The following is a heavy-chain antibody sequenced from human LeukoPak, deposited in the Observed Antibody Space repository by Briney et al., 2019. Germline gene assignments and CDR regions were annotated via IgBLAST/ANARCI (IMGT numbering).Heavy chain of an antibody. Sequence: ASVKVSCKASGYTFTGYYMHWVRQAPGQGLEWMGWISANNGNTNYAQKLQGRVTMTTDTSTSTAYMELRSLRSDDTAVYYCARDRRHRYCSSTSCLSGDYWGQGTLVTVSS. CDR2: ISANNGNT. D-gene: IGHD2-2*01. CDR3: ARDRRHRYCSSTSCLSGDY. V-gene: IGHV1-18*04. J-gene: IGHJ4*02. CDR1: GYTFTGYY.